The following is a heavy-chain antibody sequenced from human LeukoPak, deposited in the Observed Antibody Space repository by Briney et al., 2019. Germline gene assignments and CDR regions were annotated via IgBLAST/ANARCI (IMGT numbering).Heavy chain of an antibody. CDR1: GDSIRNYY. CDR3: ASSYTSDWSYYFHY. Sequence: SETLSLTCTVSGDSIRNYYWNWLRQPPAKGLEWIGYISYIGSTNYNPSLDSRVTISLDTSKNQFSLKLRSVTAADTAVYYCASSYTSDWSYYFHYWGQGALVTVSS. D-gene: IGHD6-19*01. J-gene: IGHJ4*02. V-gene: IGHV4-59*08. CDR2: ISYIGST.